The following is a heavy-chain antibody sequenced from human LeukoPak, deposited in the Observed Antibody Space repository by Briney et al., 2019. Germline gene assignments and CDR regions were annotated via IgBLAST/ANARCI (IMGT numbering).Heavy chain of an antibody. J-gene: IGHJ6*03. CDR2: IKQDGSEK. D-gene: IGHD2-2*01. Sequence: GGSLRLSCAASGFTFSSYWMSWVRQAPGKGLGWVANIKQDGSEKYYVDSVKGRFTISRDNAKNSLYLQMNSLRAEDTAVYYCAREPPLGRYCSSTSCQNYMDVWGKGTTVTVSS. CDR3: AREPPLGRYCSSTSCQNYMDV. V-gene: IGHV3-7*01. CDR1: GFTFSSYW.